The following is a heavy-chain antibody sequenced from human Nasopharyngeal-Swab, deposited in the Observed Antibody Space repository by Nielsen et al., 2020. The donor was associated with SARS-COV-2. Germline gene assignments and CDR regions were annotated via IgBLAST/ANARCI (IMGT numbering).Heavy chain of an antibody. CDR2: IYYSGST. Sequence: SGSLSLSCTVSGGSISSGGYYWSWIRQHPGKGLEWIVYIYYSGSTYYNPSHKSRITITVDTSKNQFSLKLSSVTAADTAVYYCAGDCSGSADRGGMDVWGQGTTVTVSS. D-gene: IGHD1-26*01. V-gene: IGHV4-31*03. CDR3: AGDCSGSADRGGMDV. CDR1: GGSISSGGYY. J-gene: IGHJ6*02.